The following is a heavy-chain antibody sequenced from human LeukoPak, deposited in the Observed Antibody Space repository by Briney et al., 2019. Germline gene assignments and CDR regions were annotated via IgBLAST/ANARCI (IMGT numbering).Heavy chain of an antibody. CDR1: GGSISSYY. CDR3: AKDLIAVA. CDR2: ISGSGGST. D-gene: IGHD6-19*01. J-gene: IGHJ4*02. V-gene: IGHV3-23*01. Sequence: PSETLSLTCTVSGGSISSYYWSWVRQAPGKGLEWVSAISGSGGSTYYADSVKGRFTISRDNSKNTLYLQMNSLRAEDTAVYYCAKDLIAVAGGQGTLVTVSS.